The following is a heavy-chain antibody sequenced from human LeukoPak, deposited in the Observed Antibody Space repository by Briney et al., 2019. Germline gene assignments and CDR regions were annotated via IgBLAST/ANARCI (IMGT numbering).Heavy chain of an antibody. CDR2: ISISHSYI. D-gene: IGHD1-26*01. Sequence: GGSLRLSCAASGFTFSSYNMNWVRQAPGKGLEWVSSISISHSYISYADSVKGRFTISRDNAKNSLFLQMNSLRAEDTALYYCARDGMSGSPYAFDIWGQGTMVAVSS. J-gene: IGHJ3*02. CDR3: ARDGMSGSPYAFDI. CDR1: GFTFSSYN. V-gene: IGHV3-21*01.